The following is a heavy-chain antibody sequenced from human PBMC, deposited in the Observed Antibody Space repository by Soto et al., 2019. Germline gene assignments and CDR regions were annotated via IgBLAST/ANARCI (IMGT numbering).Heavy chain of an antibody. Sequence: QVQLVESGGGVVQPGRSLRLSCAASGFTFSSYGIHWVRQAPGKGLEWVAVISYDGSNKYYADSVKGRFTIPRDNSKNTLYLQMNSLRAEDTAVYYCAKDHYDTLTGYYGPDYWGQGTLVTVSS. V-gene: IGHV3-30*18. CDR2: ISYDGSNK. J-gene: IGHJ4*02. CDR3: AKDHYDTLTGYYGPDY. D-gene: IGHD3-9*01. CDR1: GFTFSSYG.